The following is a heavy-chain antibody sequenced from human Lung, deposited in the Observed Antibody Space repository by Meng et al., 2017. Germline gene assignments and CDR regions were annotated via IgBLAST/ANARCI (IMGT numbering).Heavy chain of an antibody. J-gene: IGHJ4*02. CDR1: GGSFRDYY. CDR3: ARGPTTMAHDFDY. V-gene: IGHV4-34*01. Sequence: VRLTQGGAGMLKPSETLSLTCVVSGGSFRDYYWSWIRQPPGKGLEWIGEINHSGSTNYNPSLESRATISVDTSQNNLSLKLSSVTAADSAVYYCARGPTTMAHDFDYWGQGTLGHRLL. D-gene: IGHD4-11*01. CDR2: INHSGST.